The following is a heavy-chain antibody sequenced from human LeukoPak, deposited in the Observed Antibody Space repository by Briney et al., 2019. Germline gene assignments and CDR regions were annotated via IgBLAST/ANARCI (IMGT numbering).Heavy chain of an antibody. V-gene: IGHV4-4*09. J-gene: IGHJ4*02. CDR1: GGSISSYY. CDR3: ARLDWNYGRSGFDY. Sequence: SETLSLTCTVSGGSISSYYWSWLRQPPGKGLEWIGYIYTSGSTNYNPSLKSRVTISVDTSKNQFSLKLSSVTAADTAVYYCARLDWNYGRSGFDYWGQGTLVTVSS. CDR2: IYTSGST. D-gene: IGHD1-7*01.